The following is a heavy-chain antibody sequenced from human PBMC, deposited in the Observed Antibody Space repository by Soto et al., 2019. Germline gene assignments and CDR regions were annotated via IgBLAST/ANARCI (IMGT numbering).Heavy chain of an antibody. J-gene: IGHJ4*02. Sequence: GGSLRLSCAASGFTFSNAWMSWVRQAPGKGLEWVGRIKSKTDGGTTDYAAPVKGRFTISRDDSKNTLYLQMNSLKTEDTAVYYCTTHSLRFLEWLLYFDYWGQGTLVTVSS. D-gene: IGHD3-3*01. CDR3: TTHSLRFLEWLLYFDY. CDR2: IKSKTDGGTT. V-gene: IGHV3-15*01. CDR1: GFTFSNAW.